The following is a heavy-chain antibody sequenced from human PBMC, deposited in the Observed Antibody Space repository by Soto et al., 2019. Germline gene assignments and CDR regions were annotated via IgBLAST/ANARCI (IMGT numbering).Heavy chain of an antibody. CDR1: GYTFTSYG. Sequence: ASVKVSCKASGYTFTSYGISWVRQAPGQGLEWMGWISAYNGNTNYAQKLQGRVTMTTDTSTSTAYMELRSLRSDDTAVYYCAKAQTVAASSSYYFDYWGQGTLVTVSS. V-gene: IGHV1-18*01. CDR3: AKAQTVAASSSYYFDY. CDR2: ISAYNGNT. J-gene: IGHJ4*02. D-gene: IGHD2-15*01.